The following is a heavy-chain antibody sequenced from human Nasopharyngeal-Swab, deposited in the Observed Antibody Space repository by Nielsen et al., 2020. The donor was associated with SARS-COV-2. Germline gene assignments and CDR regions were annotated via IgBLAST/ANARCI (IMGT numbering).Heavy chain of an antibody. J-gene: IGHJ5*02. V-gene: IGHV1-2*06. CDR2: INPNRGGT. Sequence: ASVKVSCKASGYTFTDYYMNWVRQAPGQGLEWMGRINPNRGGTNYAQKFQGRVTMTRDTSIGTAYMELSRLRSDDTAVYYCAREYIFERFDPWGQGTLVTVSS. CDR3: AREYIFERFDP. D-gene: IGHD3-9*01. CDR1: GYTFTDYY.